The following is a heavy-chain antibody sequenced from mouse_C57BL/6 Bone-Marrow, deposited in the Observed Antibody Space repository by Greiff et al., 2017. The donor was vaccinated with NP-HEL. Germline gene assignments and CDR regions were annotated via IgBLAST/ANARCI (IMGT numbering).Heavy chain of an antibody. D-gene: IGHD1-1*01. Sequence: QVQLKQSGAELARPGASVKMSCKASGYTFTSYTMHWVKQRPGQGLEWIGYINPSSGYTTYNQKFKDKATLTADKSSSPPYMQLSSLTSEDSAVYYCASHYYGSNYWYFDVWGTGTTVTVSS. J-gene: IGHJ1*03. V-gene: IGHV1-4*01. CDR3: ASHYYGSNYWYFDV. CDR2: INPSSGYT. CDR1: GYTFTSYT.